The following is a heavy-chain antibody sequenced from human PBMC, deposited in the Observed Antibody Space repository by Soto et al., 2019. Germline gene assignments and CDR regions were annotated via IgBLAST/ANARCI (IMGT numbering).Heavy chain of an antibody. D-gene: IGHD2-2*01. J-gene: IGHJ4*02. CDR2: INVGDAGT. CDR3: AKNYQFDC. V-gene: IGHV3-23*01. Sequence: GGSLRLSCAASGFIFTSYAMSWVRQAPGKGLEWVSSINVGDAGTNYADSVKGRFTISRDNSKNTLYLQMNFLRADDTAIYYCAKNYQFDCWGQGTLVTAPQ. CDR1: GFIFTSYA.